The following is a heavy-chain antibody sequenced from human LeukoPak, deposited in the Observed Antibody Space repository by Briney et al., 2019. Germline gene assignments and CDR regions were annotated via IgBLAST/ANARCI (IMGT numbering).Heavy chain of an antibody. V-gene: IGHV3-7*01. CDR2: IKQDGSEK. D-gene: IGHD4-17*01. Sequence: GGSLRLSCAVSGFTFSSYWMSWARQAPGKGPEWVANIKQDGSEKYYVDSVKGRFTISRDNAKNSLYLQMNSLRAEDTAVYYCARGATVTDSWGRGTLVTVSS. J-gene: IGHJ5*01. CDR1: GFTFSSYW. CDR3: ARGATVTDS.